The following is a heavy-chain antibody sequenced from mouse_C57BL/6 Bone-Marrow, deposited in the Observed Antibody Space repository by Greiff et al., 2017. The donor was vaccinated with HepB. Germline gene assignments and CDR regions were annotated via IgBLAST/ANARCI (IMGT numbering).Heavy chain of an antibody. Sequence: VQRVESGAELARPGASVKLSCKASGYTFTSYGISWVKQRTGQGLEWIGEIYPRSGNTYYNEKFKGKATLTADKSSSTAYMELRSLTSEDSAVYFCARRITTVVATPHFDYWGQGTTLTVSS. CDR1: GYTFTSYG. V-gene: IGHV1-81*01. J-gene: IGHJ2*01. CDR2: IYPRSGNT. CDR3: ARRITTVVATPHFDY. D-gene: IGHD1-1*01.